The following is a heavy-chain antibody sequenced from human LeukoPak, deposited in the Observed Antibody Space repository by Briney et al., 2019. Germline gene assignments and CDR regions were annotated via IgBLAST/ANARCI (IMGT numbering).Heavy chain of an antibody. J-gene: IGHJ3*02. Sequence: PSQTLSLTCTVSGGSISSGSYYWSWIRQPAGKGLEWIGRIYTSGSTNYNPSLKSRVTISVDTSKNQFSLKLSSVTAADTAVHYCARGPSSLEDAFDIWGQGTMVTVSS. CDR3: ARGPSSLEDAFDI. CDR2: IYTSGST. V-gene: IGHV4-61*02. D-gene: IGHD6-6*01. CDR1: GGSISSGSYY.